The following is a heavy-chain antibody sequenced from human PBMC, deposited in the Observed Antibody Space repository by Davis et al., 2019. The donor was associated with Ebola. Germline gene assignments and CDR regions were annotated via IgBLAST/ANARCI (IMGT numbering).Heavy chain of an antibody. CDR3: ARGDHCISGSCYFEY. Sequence: GGSLRLSCAASGFTFSSYSMNWVRQAPGKGLEWVSSISSSSSYIYYADSVKGRFTISRDNAKNSLYLQMNSLRAEDTAVYYCARGDHCISGSCYFEYWGQGRLVTVSS. CDR1: GFTFSSYS. V-gene: IGHV3-21*01. J-gene: IGHJ4*02. D-gene: IGHD2-2*01. CDR2: ISSSSSYI.